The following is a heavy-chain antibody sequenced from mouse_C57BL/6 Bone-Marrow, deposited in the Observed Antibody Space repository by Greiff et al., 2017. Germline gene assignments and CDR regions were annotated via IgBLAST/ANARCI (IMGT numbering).Heavy chain of an antibody. CDR3: ARALLRPYYFDY. Sequence: VQLQQPGAELVKPGASVKLSCKASGYTFTSYWMHWVKQRPGQGLEWIGMIHPNSGSTNYNEKFKSKATLTVDKSSSTAYMQLSSLTSEDSSVYYCARALLRPYYFDYWGQGTTLTVSS. CDR2: IHPNSGST. V-gene: IGHV1-64*01. CDR1: GYTFTSYW. D-gene: IGHD1-2*01. J-gene: IGHJ2*01.